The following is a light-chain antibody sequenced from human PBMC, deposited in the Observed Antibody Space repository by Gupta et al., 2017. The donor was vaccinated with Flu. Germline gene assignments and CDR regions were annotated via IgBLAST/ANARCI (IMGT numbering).Light chain of an antibody. Sequence: PSTLSTSVGDRVTITCRASQSITSWLAWYQQKPVKAPKLMIYKASSVASAVPSRFSGSGSGAEFTLTISSLQPDDFATYYCQQDTNSPLTIGGGTKVEIK. CDR3: QQDTNSPLT. CDR2: KAS. J-gene: IGKJ4*01. CDR1: QSITSW. V-gene: IGKV1-5*03.